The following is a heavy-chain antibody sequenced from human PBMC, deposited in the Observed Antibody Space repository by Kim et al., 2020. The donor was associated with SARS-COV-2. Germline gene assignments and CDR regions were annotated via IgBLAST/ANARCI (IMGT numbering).Heavy chain of an antibody. CDR3: ASFIGSAFDI. D-gene: IGHD2-15*01. V-gene: IGHV3-74*01. CDR2: IVGVGTGA. Sequence: GGSLRLSCAASGITFSSYWMHWVRQAPGKGLVWVSNIVGVGTGAKYADSVKGRFTTSRDNAKNTLYLQRNIMSPDDAVFYYCASFIGSAFDIWGQGTMV. J-gene: IGHJ3*02. CDR1: GITFSSYW.